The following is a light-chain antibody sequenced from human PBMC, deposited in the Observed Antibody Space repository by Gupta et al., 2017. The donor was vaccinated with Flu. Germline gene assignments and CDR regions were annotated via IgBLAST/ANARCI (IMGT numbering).Light chain of an antibody. V-gene: IGKV3-20*01. J-gene: IGKJ4*01. CDR1: QSVSSSY. CDR3: QQYGSSPRT. CDR2: GAS. Sequence: EIVLTQSPGTLSLSPGERATLSCRASQSVSSSYLAWYQQKPGQAPRLLIYGASSRATGIPDRFSGSGSGTEFTLTISRLEPEDFAVYYCQQYGSSPRTFGRGTKVEIK.